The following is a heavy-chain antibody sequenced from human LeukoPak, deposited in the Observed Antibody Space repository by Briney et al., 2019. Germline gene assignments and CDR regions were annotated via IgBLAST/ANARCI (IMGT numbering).Heavy chain of an antibody. Sequence: GGSLRLSCAASGFTFSSYTMSWVRQAPGKGLEWVSTITTSDGNTYYADSVKGRFTVSRDNYKNTLFLQMNSLRAEDTAVYYCAKDGGLWVSAHWGDSWGRGTLVTVSS. CDR3: AKDGGLWVSAHWGDS. CDR1: GFTFSSYT. CDR2: ITTSDGNT. D-gene: IGHD7-27*01. V-gene: IGHV3-23*01. J-gene: IGHJ4*02.